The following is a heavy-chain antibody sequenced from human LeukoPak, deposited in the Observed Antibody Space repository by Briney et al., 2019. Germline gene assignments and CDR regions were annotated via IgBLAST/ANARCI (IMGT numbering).Heavy chain of an antibody. D-gene: IGHD2-15*01. CDR3: ATDFLGYCSGGSCYRVDY. CDR1: GYTFTGYY. V-gene: IGHV1-2*02. Sequence: ASVKVSCKASGYTFTGYYMHWVRQAPGQGLGWMGWINPNSGGTNYAQKFQGRVTITRNTSISTAYMELSSLRSEDTAVYYCATDFLGYCSGGSCYRVDYWGQGTLVTVSS. CDR2: INPNSGGT. J-gene: IGHJ4*02.